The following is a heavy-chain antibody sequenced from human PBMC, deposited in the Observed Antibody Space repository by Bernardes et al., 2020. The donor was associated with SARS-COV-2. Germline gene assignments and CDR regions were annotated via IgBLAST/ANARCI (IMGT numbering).Heavy chain of an antibody. J-gene: IGHJ6*02. V-gene: IGHV4-34*01. Sequence: SETLSLTCGVYGGSFGSYFWTWIRQPPGKGLEWIGEINRAGGANYSPSLKSRVTISMDTSKIQFSLKLNSVTAADTAVYYCTRYSETQIRSSDVMDVWGQGTTVTVS. CDR1: GGSFGSYF. CDR3: TRYSETQIRSSDVMDV. D-gene: IGHD2-21*01. CDR2: INRAGGA.